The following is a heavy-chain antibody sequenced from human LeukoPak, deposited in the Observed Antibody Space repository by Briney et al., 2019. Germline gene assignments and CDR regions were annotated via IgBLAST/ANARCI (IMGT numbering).Heavy chain of an antibody. CDR1: GYTFTSYD. V-gene: IGHV1-8*01. CDR3: ARALGGYNWLRGYYYYMDV. CDR2: MNPNSGNT. Sequence: ASVKVSCKASGYTFTSYDINWVRQATGQGLEWMGWMNPNSGNTGYAQKFQGRVTMTRNTSISTAYMELSSLRSEDTAVYYCARALGGYNWLRGYYYYMDVWGKGTTVTVSS. D-gene: IGHD5-24*01. J-gene: IGHJ6*03.